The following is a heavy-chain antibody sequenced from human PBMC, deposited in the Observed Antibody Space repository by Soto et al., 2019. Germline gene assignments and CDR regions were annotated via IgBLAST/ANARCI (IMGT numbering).Heavy chain of an antibody. CDR3: AKEASRMAGHDAFDI. V-gene: IGHV6-1*01. Sequence: SQTLSLTCAISGDSVSGNSAAWNWIRQSPSRGLEWLGRTYYRSKWYNDYSVSVKSRITVTPDTSKNQFSLHLKSVTPEDTAVYYCAKEASRMAGHDAFDIWGQGTMVTVSS. D-gene: IGHD2-8*01. CDR2: TYYRSKWYN. J-gene: IGHJ3*02. CDR1: GDSVSGNSAA.